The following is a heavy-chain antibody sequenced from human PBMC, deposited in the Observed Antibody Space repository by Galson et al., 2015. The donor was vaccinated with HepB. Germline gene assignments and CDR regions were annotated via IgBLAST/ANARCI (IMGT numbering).Heavy chain of an antibody. CDR3: ASFPFTAMVPI. V-gene: IGHV3-66*01. CDR1: GFTVSSNY. Sequence: SLRLSCAASGFTVSSNYMSWVRQAPGKGLEWVSVIYSGGSTYYADSVKGRFTISRDNSKNTLYLQMNSLRAEDTAVYYCASFPFTAMVPIWGQGTLVTVSS. CDR2: IYSGGST. D-gene: IGHD5-18*01. J-gene: IGHJ4*02.